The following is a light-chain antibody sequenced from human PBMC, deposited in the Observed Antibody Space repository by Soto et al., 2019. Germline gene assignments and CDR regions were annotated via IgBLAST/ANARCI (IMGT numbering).Light chain of an antibody. CDR1: QSVSSW. Sequence: DIQMTQSPSTLSSSVGERVTITCRASQSVSSWLAWYQQKTGKAPKLLIYKASSIETGVPSRFSGSGSGTEFTLTISSLQPDDFATYYCQQYNSYPYTFGQGTKLEIK. J-gene: IGKJ2*01. CDR3: QQYNSYPYT. CDR2: KAS. V-gene: IGKV1-5*03.